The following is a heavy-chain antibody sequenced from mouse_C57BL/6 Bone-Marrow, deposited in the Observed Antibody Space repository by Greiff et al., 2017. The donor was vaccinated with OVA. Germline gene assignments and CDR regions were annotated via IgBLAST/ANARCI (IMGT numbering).Heavy chain of an antibody. CDR3: ARDSNYRYYYAMDY. CDR2: IDPSDSYT. V-gene: IGHV1-69*01. CDR1: GYTFTSYW. Sequence: QVQLQQPGAELVMPGASVKLSCKASGYTFTSYWMHWVKQRPGQGLEWIGEIDPSDSYTNYNQKFKGKSTLTVDKSSSTAYMQLSSLTSEDSAVSYCARDSNYRYYYAMDYWGQGTAVTVTS. J-gene: IGHJ4*01. D-gene: IGHD2-5*01.